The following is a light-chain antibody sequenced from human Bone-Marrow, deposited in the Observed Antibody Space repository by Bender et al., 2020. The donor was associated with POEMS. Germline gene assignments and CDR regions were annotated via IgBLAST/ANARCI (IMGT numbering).Light chain of an antibody. Sequence: SYELTQPPSVSVAPGKTARITCGGNNIGRETVNWYQQKPGQAPVLVVFDDNDRPLGIPERFSGSSSGTTVTLTISGVQAEDEADYYCQSADSNDSYDVFGTGTKVTVL. V-gene: IGLV3-21*03. CDR2: DDN. J-gene: IGLJ1*01. CDR3: QSADSNDSYDV. CDR1: NIGRET.